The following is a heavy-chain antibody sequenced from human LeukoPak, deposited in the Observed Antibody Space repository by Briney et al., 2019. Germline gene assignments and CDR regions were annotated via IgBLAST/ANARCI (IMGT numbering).Heavy chain of an antibody. CDR1: GFTFSDYY. V-gene: IGHV3-11*01. D-gene: IGHD3-10*01. CDR2: ISSSGSNI. Sequence: GGSLRLSCAASGFTFSDYYMSWIRQAPGKGLEWVSYISSSGSNIYYADSVKGRFTISRDNAKNSLYLQMNSLRAEDTAVYYCAIGTYGSGSRRAFDIWGQGTMVTVSS. J-gene: IGHJ3*02. CDR3: AIGTYGSGSRRAFDI.